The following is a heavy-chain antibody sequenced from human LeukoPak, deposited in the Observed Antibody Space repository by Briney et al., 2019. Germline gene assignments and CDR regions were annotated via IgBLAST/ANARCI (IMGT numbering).Heavy chain of an antibody. CDR1: GFTLSSYG. Sequence: GGSLRLSCAASGFTLSSYGMHWVRQAPGKGLEWVAFIRYDGSNKYYADSVKGRFTISRDNSKNTLYLQMDSLRADDTAVYYCVPRKEWSCYMGVWGKGTTVTVSS. J-gene: IGHJ6*03. V-gene: IGHV3-30*02. CDR2: IRYDGSNK. D-gene: IGHD3-3*01. CDR3: VPRKEWSCYMGV.